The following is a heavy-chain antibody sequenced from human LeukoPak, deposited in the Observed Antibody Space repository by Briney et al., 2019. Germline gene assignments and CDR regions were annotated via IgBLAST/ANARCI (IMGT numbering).Heavy chain of an antibody. CDR3: ASGSSGRNYYYYYYMDV. Sequence: PSETLSLTCAVYGGSFRGYYWSWIRQPPGKGLEWIGEINHSGSTNYNPSLKSRVTISVDTSKNQFSLKLSSVTAADTAVYYCASGSSGRNYYYYYYMDVWGKGTTVTVSS. D-gene: IGHD6-19*01. CDR2: INHSGST. CDR1: GGSFRGYY. J-gene: IGHJ6*03. V-gene: IGHV4-34*01.